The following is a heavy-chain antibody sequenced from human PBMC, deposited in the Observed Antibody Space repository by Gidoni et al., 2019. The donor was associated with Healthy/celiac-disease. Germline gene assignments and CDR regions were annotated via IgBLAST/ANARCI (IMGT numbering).Heavy chain of an antibody. CDR2: ISAYNGNT. CDR3: ARWDHSYGPVIDFDY. Sequence: QVQLVQSGAEVKKPGAPVKVSCKASGYTFTSYGISWVRQAPGQGLEWMGWISAYNGNTNYAQKLQGRVTMTTDTSTSTAYMELRSLRSDDTAVYYCARWDHSYGPVIDFDYWGQGTLVTVSS. D-gene: IGHD5-18*01. J-gene: IGHJ4*02. V-gene: IGHV1-18*04. CDR1: GYTFTSYG.